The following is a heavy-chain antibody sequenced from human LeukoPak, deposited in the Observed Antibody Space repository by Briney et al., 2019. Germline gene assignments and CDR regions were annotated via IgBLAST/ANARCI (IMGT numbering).Heavy chain of an antibody. J-gene: IGHJ4*02. Sequence: SVHVPYKASGFTFSRSAVLWVRRARGQRPEWIGWIVVGSGDTRYAQNFQERVTITRDMSTDTAYMELSSLRFEDTAVYYCAAEIPVRFDLWGQGTPVTVSS. V-gene: IGHV1-58*01. CDR2: IVVGSGDT. D-gene: IGHD2-21*01. CDR3: AAEIPVRFDL. CDR1: GFTFSRSA.